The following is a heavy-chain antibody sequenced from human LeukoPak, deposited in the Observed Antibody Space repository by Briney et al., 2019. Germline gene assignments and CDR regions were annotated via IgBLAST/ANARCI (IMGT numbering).Heavy chain of an antibody. CDR1: GGSISSYY. D-gene: IGHD6-19*01. Sequence: SETLSLTCTVSGGSISSYYWSWIRQPPGKGLEWIGYIHYSGSTNYKPSLKSRVTMSVDTSKGQFSLKLRSVTAADTAVYYCARAVAYFDYWGQGTLVTVSS. J-gene: IGHJ4*02. V-gene: IGHV4-59*01. CDR3: ARAVAYFDY. CDR2: IHYSGST.